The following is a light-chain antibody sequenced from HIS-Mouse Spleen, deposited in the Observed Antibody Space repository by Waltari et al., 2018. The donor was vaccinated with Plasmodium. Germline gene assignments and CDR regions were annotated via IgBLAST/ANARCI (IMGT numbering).Light chain of an antibody. Sequence: EIVLTQSPGTLSLSPGERATLSCRASQSVSSSYLAWYQQKPGQAPRLLIHGASSRATGIPDRFGGSGSGTDFTLTISRLEPEDFAVYYCQQYGSSPYTFGQGTKLEIK. CDR1: QSVSSSY. V-gene: IGKV3-20*01. J-gene: IGKJ2*01. CDR2: GAS. CDR3: QQYGSSPYT.